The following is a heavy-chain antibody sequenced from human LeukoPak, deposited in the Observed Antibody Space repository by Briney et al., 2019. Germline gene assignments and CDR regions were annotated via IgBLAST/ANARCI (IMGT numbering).Heavy chain of an antibody. J-gene: IGHJ6*02. CDR3: ARDCVVYDWKYYYGMDV. D-gene: IGHD5/OR15-5a*01. CDR1: GFTFSSYA. Sequence: PGGSLRLSCAASGFTFSSYAMHWVRQAPGKGLEWVAVISYDESNKYYADSVKGRFTISRDNYKNALYLQMNSLRAEDTAVYYCARDCVVYDWKYYYGMDVWGQGTTVTVS. V-gene: IGHV3-30*04. CDR2: ISYDESNK.